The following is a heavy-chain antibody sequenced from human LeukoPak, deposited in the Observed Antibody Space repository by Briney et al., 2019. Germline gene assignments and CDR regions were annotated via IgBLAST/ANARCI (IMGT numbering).Heavy chain of an antibody. CDR1: DFTFSIYW. Sequence: GGSLRLSCTASDFTFSIYWMHWVRQAPGKGLVWVSLITSDGRTTAYADSVKGRFTISRDNAKNTLYLQMNGLTVEDTAVYYCARDRSYTSDYWGQGTLVTVSS. J-gene: IGHJ4*02. D-gene: IGHD3-16*02. CDR3: ARDRSYTSDY. CDR2: ITSDGRTT. V-gene: IGHV3-74*01.